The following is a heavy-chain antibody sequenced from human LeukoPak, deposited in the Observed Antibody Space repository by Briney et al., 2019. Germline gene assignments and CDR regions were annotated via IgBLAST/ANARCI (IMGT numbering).Heavy chain of an antibody. Sequence: GGSLRLSCAASGFTFSSYSMNWVRQAPGKGLEWVSSISSSSSYIYYADSVKGRFTISRDNAKNSLYLQMNSLRAEDTALYYCAKDMAGSGWPKGIDYWGQGTLVTVSS. D-gene: IGHD6-19*01. CDR3: AKDMAGSGWPKGIDY. J-gene: IGHJ4*02. CDR1: GFTFSSYS. CDR2: ISSSSSYI. V-gene: IGHV3-21*04.